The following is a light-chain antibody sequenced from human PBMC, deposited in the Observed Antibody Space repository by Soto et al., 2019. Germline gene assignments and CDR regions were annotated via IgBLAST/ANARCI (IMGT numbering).Light chain of an antibody. CDR3: QAYDYSLTASV. V-gene: IGLV1-40*01. CDR2: GNR. J-gene: IGLJ3*02. CDR1: RSNLGAGYD. Sequence: QSVLTQPTSLSGATGQRVTLSCTGTRSNLGAGYDVHWYQQLPGAAPKLVIFGNRNRPSGVPERFSGSKSGTSASLAITGLQAEDEADYYCQAYDYSLTASVFGGGTKVTVL.